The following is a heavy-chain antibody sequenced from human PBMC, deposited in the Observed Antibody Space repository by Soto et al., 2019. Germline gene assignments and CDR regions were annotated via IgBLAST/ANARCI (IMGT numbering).Heavy chain of an antibody. Sequence: GGSPRLSCAASGFTFNSYAMGWVRLAPGKGLEWVSAITGSGGDTYYADSVKGRFTISRDNSRNTAFLQMNSLRADDTAVYYCAKLGSSSWSPHYYFDYWGQGTLVTVSS. CDR1: GFTFNSYA. CDR2: ITGSGGDT. V-gene: IGHV3-23*01. D-gene: IGHD2-2*01. J-gene: IGHJ4*02. CDR3: AKLGSSSWSPHYYFDY.